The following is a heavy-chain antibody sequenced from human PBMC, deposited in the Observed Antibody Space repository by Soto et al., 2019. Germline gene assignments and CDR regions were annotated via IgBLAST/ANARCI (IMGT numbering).Heavy chain of an antibody. V-gene: IGHV1-69*06. CDR2: IIPVFNAA. D-gene: IGHD4-17*01. CDR3: ARIETLTYHNTRVTDLDF. J-gene: IGHJ4*02. Sequence: QVQLVQSGAEVKKPGSSVRVSCKVSGGTFGSHTFTWVRQAPGQGLEWMGEIIPVFNAANYAQRFQDRVTITEDSSATTVYLELSRLTSADTATYYCARIETLTYHNTRVTDLDFWGQGTLVIVSS. CDR1: GGTFGSHT.